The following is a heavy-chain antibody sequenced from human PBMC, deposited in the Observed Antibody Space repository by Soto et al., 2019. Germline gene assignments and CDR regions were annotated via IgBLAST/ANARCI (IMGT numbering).Heavy chain of an antibody. V-gene: IGHV4-4*02. Sequence: SETLSLTCAVSGGSISSDNLWIWVRQPPGKGLEWIGEIFHSGSTNYKPSLNGRIAISLDKSKNQFSLSLNSVTAADTAMYYCARSIAARTPDGFDFWGPGTLVTVSS. CDR2: IFHSGST. D-gene: IGHD6-6*01. CDR3: ARSIAARTPDGFDF. J-gene: IGHJ4*02. CDR1: GGSISSDNL.